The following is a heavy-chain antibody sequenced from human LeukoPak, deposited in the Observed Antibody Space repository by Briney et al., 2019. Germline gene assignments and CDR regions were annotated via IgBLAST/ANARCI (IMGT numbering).Heavy chain of an antibody. J-gene: IGHJ3*02. CDR3: AIAGTMGSSGWYDLGAFDI. CDR1: HYTFTSYG. CDR2: ISAYNGNT. Sequence: AASVKVSCKASHYTFTSYGISWVRQAPGQGLEWMGWISAYNGNTNYAQKLQGRVTMTTDTSTSTVYMELSSLRSEDTAVYYCAIAGTMGSSGWYDLGAFDIWGQGTMVTVSS. V-gene: IGHV1-18*01. D-gene: IGHD6-19*01.